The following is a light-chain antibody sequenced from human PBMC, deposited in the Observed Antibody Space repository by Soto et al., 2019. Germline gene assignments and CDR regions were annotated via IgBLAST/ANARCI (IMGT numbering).Light chain of an antibody. V-gene: IGKV3-15*01. Sequence: EIVMTQSPATLSVSPGERATLFCRASQSVSSNLAWYQQKPGQAPRLLIYGASTRAAGIPARFSGSGSGTEFTLTISSLQSEDFAVYYCQQYNNWPPRRTFGQGTKVEIK. CDR2: GAS. CDR3: QQYNNWPPRRT. J-gene: IGKJ1*01. CDR1: QSVSSN.